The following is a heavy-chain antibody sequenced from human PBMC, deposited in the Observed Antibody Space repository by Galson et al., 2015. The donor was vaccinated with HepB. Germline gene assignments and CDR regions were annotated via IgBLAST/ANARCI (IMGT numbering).Heavy chain of an antibody. J-gene: IGHJ4*02. V-gene: IGHV3-23*01. CDR3: AKDHPRVAVAGTGDDY. CDR2: ISAGGDRT. D-gene: IGHD6-19*01. CDR1: GFTFSNYG. Sequence: SLRLSCATSGFTFSNYGMNWVRQAPGKGLEWVSAISAGGDRTYYADSVKGRFIISRDSSKNTLYLQMDSLRAEDTAVYYCAKDHPRVAVAGTGDDYWGQGTLVTVSS.